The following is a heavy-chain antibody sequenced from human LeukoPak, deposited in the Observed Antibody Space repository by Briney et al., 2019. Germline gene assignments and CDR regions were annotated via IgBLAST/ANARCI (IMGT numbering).Heavy chain of an antibody. D-gene: IGHD4-11*01. Sequence: SETLSLTCAVYGGSFSGYYWSWIRQPPGKGLEWIGEINHSGSTNYNPSLKSRVTISVDTSKNQFSLKLSSVTAADTAVYYCARDLLETKVTTNSWFDPWGQGTLVTVSS. J-gene: IGHJ5*02. CDR1: GGSFSGYY. CDR3: ARDLLETKVTTNSWFDP. V-gene: IGHV4-34*01. CDR2: INHSGST.